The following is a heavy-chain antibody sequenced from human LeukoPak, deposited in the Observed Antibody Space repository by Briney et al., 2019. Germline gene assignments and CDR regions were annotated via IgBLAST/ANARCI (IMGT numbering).Heavy chain of an antibody. J-gene: IGHJ5*02. V-gene: IGHV4-59*12. D-gene: IGHD2-2*01. CDR3: ARSPLYCSSTSCPGWFDP. CDR1: GGSISSYY. CDR2: IYYSGST. Sequence: SETLSLTCTVSGGSISSYYWSWIRQPPGKGLEWIGYIYYSGSTNYNPSLKSRVTISVDTSKSQFSLKLSSVTAADTAVYYCARSPLYCSSTSCPGWFDPWGQGTLVTVSS.